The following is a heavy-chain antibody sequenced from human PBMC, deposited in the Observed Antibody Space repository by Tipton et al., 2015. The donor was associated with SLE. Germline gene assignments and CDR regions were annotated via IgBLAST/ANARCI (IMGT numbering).Heavy chain of an antibody. D-gene: IGHD6-19*01. J-gene: IGHJ3*02. V-gene: IGHV3-49*02. CDR3: TRDRRSSVGAFDI. Sequence: GIRQSPGKGRGGVGFIRSKAYGGTTEYAASVKGRFTISRDDSKSIAYLQMNSLKTEDTAVYYCTRDRRSSVGAFDIWGQGTMVTVSS. CDR2: IRSKAYGGTT.